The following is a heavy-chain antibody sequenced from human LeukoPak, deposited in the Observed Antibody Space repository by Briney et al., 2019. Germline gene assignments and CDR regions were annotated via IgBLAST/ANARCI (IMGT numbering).Heavy chain of an antibody. J-gene: IGHJ4*02. Sequence: GGSLRLSCAASGLTFSSHWMHWVHQAPGKGLVWVSRITNDGSSTTYADSVKGRFTISRDNAKNMLYLQVNSLRAEDTAVYYCAKDGFGYGSPAPYYFDYWGQGTLVTVSS. CDR3: AKDGFGYGSPAPYYFDY. V-gene: IGHV3-74*01. CDR1: GLTFSSHW. D-gene: IGHD3-10*01. CDR2: ITNDGSST.